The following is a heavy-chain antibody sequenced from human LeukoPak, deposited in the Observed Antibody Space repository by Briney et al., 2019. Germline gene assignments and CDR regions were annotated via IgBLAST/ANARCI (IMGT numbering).Heavy chain of an antibody. CDR2: ITYDGDYT. V-gene: IGHV3-30*18. Sequence: SLRLSCAASGFTFSLYGMHWVRQAPGKGLEWVAIITYDGDYTYYADSVKGRFTISRDNSRNTLYLQMNSLRAEDSALYFCAKGTLGSCSGAKCYEFDNWGQGTLVTVSS. CDR1: GFTFSLYG. D-gene: IGHD2-8*02. CDR3: AKGTLGSCSGAKCYEFDN. J-gene: IGHJ4*02.